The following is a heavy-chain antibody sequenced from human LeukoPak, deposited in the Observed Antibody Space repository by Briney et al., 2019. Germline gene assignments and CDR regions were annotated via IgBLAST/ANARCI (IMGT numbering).Heavy chain of an antibody. J-gene: IGHJ4*02. CDR1: GFTFSSYS. CDR3: ARGHGSGWYVSGY. Sequence: GGSLRLSCAASGFTFSSYSMNWVRQAPGKGLEWVSSISSSSSYIYYADSVKGRFTISRDNAKNSLYLQMNSLRAEDTAVYHCARGHGSGWYVSGYWGQGTLVTVSS. D-gene: IGHD6-19*01. V-gene: IGHV3-21*01. CDR2: ISSSSSYI.